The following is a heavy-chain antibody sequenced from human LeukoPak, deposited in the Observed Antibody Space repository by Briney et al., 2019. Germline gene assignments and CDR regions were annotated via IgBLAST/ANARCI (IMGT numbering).Heavy chain of an antibody. CDR3: ATDIVVVPAAMGSYYYYGMDV. D-gene: IGHD2-2*01. V-gene: IGHV4-34*01. CDR1: GGSFSGYY. CDR2: INHSGST. Sequence: PSETLSLTCAGYGGSFSGYYWSWIRQPPGKGLEWIGEINHSGSTNYNPSLKSRVAISVDTSKNQFSLKLSSVTAADTAVYYCATDIVVVPAAMGSYYYYGMDVWGQGTTVTVSS. J-gene: IGHJ6*02.